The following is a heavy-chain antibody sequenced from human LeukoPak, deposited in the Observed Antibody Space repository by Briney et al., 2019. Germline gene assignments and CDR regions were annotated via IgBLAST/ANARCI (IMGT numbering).Heavy chain of an antibody. CDR2: IIPIFGTA. V-gene: IGHV1-69*13. CDR3: ARHCSSTSCYLYYYYGMDV. CDR1: GGTFSSYA. Sequence: GASVKVSCKASGGTFSSYAISWVRQAPGQGLEWMGGIIPIFGTADYAQKFQGRVTITADESTSTAYMELSSLRSEDTAVYYCARHCSSTSCYLYYYYGMDVWGQGTTVTVSS. J-gene: IGHJ6*02. D-gene: IGHD2-2*01.